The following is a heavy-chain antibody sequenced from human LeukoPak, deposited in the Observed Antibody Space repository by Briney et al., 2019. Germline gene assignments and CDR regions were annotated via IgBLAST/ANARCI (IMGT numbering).Heavy chain of an antibody. Sequence: SETLSLTCTVSGGSISSGDYYWSWIRQPPGKGLEWIGYIYYSGSTYYNPSLKSRVTISVDTSKNQFSLKLSSVTAADTAVYYCARERVGSYYYYMDVWGKGTTVTVSS. CDR2: IYYSGST. CDR3: ARERVGSYYYYMDV. D-gene: IGHD1-26*01. V-gene: IGHV4-30-4*08. J-gene: IGHJ6*03. CDR1: GGSISSGDYY.